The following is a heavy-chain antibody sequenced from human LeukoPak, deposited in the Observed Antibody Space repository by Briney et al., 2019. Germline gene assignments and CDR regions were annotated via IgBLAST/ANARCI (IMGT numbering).Heavy chain of an antibody. CDR2: IRYDGSNK. Sequence: PGGSLRLSCAASGFTFSNYGMHWVRQAPGEGLEWVAFIRYDGSNKYYADSVKGRFTISRDNSKNTLYLQMNSLRAEDTAVYYCAKDHNYYGLGSSDYWGQGTLVTVSS. V-gene: IGHV3-30*02. J-gene: IGHJ4*02. CDR1: GFTFSNYG. CDR3: AKDHNYYGLGSSDY. D-gene: IGHD3-10*01.